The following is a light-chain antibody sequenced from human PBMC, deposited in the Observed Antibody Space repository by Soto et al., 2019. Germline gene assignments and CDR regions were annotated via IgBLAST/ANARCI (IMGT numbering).Light chain of an antibody. J-gene: IGLJ2*01. CDR1: SSDLGGYDS. CDR3: SSYSTISIVI. V-gene: IGLV2-14*01. CDR2: EVT. Sequence: QSVLTQPASVSGSPGQSIAISCTGTSSDLGGYDSVSWYQQHPGKAPKLLIYEVTNRPSGVSNRFSGSKSGNTASLTISGLQAEDEAHYYYSSYSTISIVIFGGGTKLTVL.